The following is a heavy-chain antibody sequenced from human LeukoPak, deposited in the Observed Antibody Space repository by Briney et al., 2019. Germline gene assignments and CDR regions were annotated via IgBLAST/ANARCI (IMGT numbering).Heavy chain of an antibody. D-gene: IGHD3-22*01. J-gene: IGHJ4*02. V-gene: IGHV4-39*01. CDR3: ARREGYYDSSGYGY. Sequence: SETLSLTCTVSGGSISSSSYYWGWIRQPPGKGLEWIGSIYYSGSTYYNPSLKSRVTISVDTSKNQFSLKLSSVTAADTAVYYCARREGYYDSSGYGYWGQGTLVTVSS. CDR1: GGSISSSSYY. CDR2: IYYSGST.